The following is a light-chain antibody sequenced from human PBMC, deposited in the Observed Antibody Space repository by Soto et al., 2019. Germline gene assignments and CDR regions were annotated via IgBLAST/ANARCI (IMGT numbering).Light chain of an antibody. CDR3: QQSYSPSIT. J-gene: IGKJ3*01. Sequence: ERVMTQSPATLSVSPGERATLSCRASQSISSNLAWYQQKPGQAPRLLIYDASNRATGIPARFSGSGSGTDFTLTISSLQPEDLATYYCQQSYSPSITFGPGTKVDIK. V-gene: IGKV3D-15*01. CDR2: DAS. CDR1: QSISSN.